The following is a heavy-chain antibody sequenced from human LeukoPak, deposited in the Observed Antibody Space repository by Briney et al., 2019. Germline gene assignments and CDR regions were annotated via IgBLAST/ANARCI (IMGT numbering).Heavy chain of an antibody. CDR3: ARVTMVRGVRTDD. V-gene: IGHV3-11*01. Sequence: GGSLRLSCAASGFTFSDYYRSWIRQAPGKGLEWVSYISSSGSTIYYADSVKGRFTISRDNAKNSLYLQMNSLRAEDMAVYYCARVTMVRGVRTDDWGQVTLVTVSS. J-gene: IGHJ4*02. D-gene: IGHD3-10*01. CDR2: ISSSGSTI. CDR1: GFTFSDYY.